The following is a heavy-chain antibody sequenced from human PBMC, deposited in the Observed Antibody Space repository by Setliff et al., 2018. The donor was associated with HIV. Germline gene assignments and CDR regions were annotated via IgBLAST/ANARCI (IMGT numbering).Heavy chain of an antibody. D-gene: IGHD2-15*01. CDR3: ARDAVEASTPGGWFDS. CDR2: MSKRGTY. V-gene: IGHV4-31*03. J-gene: IGHJ5*01. Sequence: PSETLSLTCTVSGGSVSSGAYFWSWIRQHPGKGLEWMGYMSKRGTYIINPSLESRMTMSVDTSKNQLYLRLKSVTAADTAVYFCARDAVEASTPGGWFDSWGPGTLVTVSS. CDR1: GGSVSSGAYF.